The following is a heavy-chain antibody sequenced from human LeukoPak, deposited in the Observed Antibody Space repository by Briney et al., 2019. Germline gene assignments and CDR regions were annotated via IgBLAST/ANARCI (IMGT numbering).Heavy chain of an antibody. J-gene: IGHJ3*02. Sequence: SVKVSCKASGGTFSSYAISWVRQAPGRGLEWMGRTSPIFGTANYAQKFQGRVTITTDESTSTAYMELSSLRSEDTAVYYCARATYYYDSTHPNEAFDIWSQGTMVTVSS. D-gene: IGHD3-22*01. V-gene: IGHV1-69*05. CDR1: GGTFSSYA. CDR3: ARATYYYDSTHPNEAFDI. CDR2: TSPIFGTA.